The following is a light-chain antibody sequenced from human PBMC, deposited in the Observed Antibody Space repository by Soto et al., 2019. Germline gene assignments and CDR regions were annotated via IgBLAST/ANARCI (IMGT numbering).Light chain of an antibody. V-gene: IGKV1-33*01. CDR1: QDIRKY. J-gene: IGKJ3*01. Sequence: DIQMTQSPSSLSASVGDRVTITCQASQDIRKYLNWYQQKPGRAPKLLIYGASNLEAGVPSRFRESGYATDFTFTIRRLQDEDEPSYYYQYYYNPPPFAVRPGDKVAIK. CDR3: QYYYNPPPFA. CDR2: GAS.